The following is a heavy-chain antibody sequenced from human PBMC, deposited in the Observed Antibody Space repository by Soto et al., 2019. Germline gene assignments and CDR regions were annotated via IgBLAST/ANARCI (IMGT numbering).Heavy chain of an antibody. V-gene: IGHV4-39*01. CDR2: VYYGGRS. CDR3: SGYYYGSGNGNGQDYYGMDV. CDR1: SAPVSSTTYT. Sequence: SETLSLTCTVSSAPVSSTTYTWGWIRQPPGKGLERVASVYYGGRSYYNPTLNSRVTISVDTSKNQFSLKMTSVTAADTAVYYCSGYYYGSGNGNGQDYYGMDVWGQGTTVTVSS. J-gene: IGHJ6*02. D-gene: IGHD3-10*01.